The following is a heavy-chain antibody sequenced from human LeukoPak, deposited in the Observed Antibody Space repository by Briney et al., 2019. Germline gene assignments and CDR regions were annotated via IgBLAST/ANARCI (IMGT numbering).Heavy chain of an antibody. D-gene: IGHD6-19*01. V-gene: IGHV4-59*08. CDR3: ARQNRPQWLVDY. J-gene: IGHJ4*02. CDR2: IYYSGST. Sequence: KPSETLSLICTVSGGSISSYYWSWIRQPPGKGLEWIGYIYYSGSTNYNPSLKSRVTISVDTSKNQFSLKLSSVTAADTAVYYCARQNRPQWLVDYWGQGTLVTVSS. CDR1: GGSISSYY.